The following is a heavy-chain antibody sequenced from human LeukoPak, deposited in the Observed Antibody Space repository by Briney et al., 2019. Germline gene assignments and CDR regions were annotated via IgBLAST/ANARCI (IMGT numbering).Heavy chain of an antibody. J-gene: IGHJ4*02. CDR3: ATHRVSGWSGYFDY. CDR2: IYETGST. V-gene: IGHV4-59*05. D-gene: IGHD3-3*01. Sequence: PSETLSLTCTVSGGSISSYYWSWIRQPPGKGLEWMGSIYETGSTYYNSSLKSRVTISVDTSKNQFSLKLSSVTAADTAVYYCATHRVSGWSGYFDYWGQGALVTVSS. CDR1: GGSISSYY.